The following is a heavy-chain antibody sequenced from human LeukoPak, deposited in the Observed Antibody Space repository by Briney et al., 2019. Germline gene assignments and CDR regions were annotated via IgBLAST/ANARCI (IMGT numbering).Heavy chain of an antibody. D-gene: IGHD5-12*01. J-gene: IGHJ4*02. CDR2: INHSGST. CDR1: GGSFSGYY. CDR3: ARGPIYRYSGYGDFDY. Sequence: SETLSLTCAVYGGSFSGYYWSWIRQPPGRGLEWIGEINHSGSTNYNPSLKSRVTISVDTSKNQFSLKLSSVTAADTAVYYCARGPIYRYSGYGDFDYWGQGALVTVSS. V-gene: IGHV4-34*01.